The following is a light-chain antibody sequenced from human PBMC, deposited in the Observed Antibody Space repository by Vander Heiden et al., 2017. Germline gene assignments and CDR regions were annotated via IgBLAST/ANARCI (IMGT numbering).Light chain of an antibody. CDR3: CSYAGSYSVV. CDR2: DVS. V-gene: IGLV2-11*01. CDR1: SSDVGGYNH. Sequence: QSALTLPRSVSGSPGQSVPISCTGTSSDVGGYNHVSWYQQHPGKAPILMIYDVSKRPSGVPDRFSGSKSGNTASLTISGLQADDEADYYCCSYAGSYSVVFGGGTQLTVL. J-gene: IGLJ2*01.